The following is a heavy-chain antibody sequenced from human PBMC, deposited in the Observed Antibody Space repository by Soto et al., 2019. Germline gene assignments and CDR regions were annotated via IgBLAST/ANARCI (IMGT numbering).Heavy chain of an antibody. Sequence: SETLSLTCTVSGGSISSYYWSWIRQPPGKGLEWIGNIYYSGSTYYNPSLNSRVTVSVDTSKNQFSLKVTSVTAADTAVYFCSRLHGYCISSSCHGHYAMDVWGQGTTVTVSS. CDR1: GGSISSYY. CDR2: IYYSGST. CDR3: SRLHGYCISSSCHGHYAMDV. V-gene: IGHV4-59*04. J-gene: IGHJ6*02. D-gene: IGHD2-2*01.